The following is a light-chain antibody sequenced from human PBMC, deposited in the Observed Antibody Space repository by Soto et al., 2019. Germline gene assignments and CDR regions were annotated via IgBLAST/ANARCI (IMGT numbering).Light chain of an antibody. Sequence: DIQMTQSPSSLSASVGDRVTITCRASQSISSYLNWYQQKPGKAPKLLIYAASSLQSGVPSRFGGSGSGTDFTLTISSLQPEDFATYYCQQSYSTLQVTFGQGTKLEIK. CDR1: QSISSY. CDR3: QQSYSTLQVT. CDR2: AAS. J-gene: IGKJ2*01. V-gene: IGKV1-39*01.